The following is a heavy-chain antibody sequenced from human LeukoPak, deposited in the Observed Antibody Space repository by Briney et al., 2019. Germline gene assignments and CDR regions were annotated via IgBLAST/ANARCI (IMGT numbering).Heavy chain of an antibody. D-gene: IGHD1-26*01. V-gene: IGHV1-2*02. CDR3: ARALPPGAHGAFDI. CDR1: GYTFTGYY. CDR2: INPNSGGT. Sequence: ASVKVSCKASGYTFTGYYMHCVRQAPGQGLEWMGWINPNSGGTNYAQKFQGRVTMTRDTSISTAYMELSRLRSDDTAVYYCARALPPGAHGAFDIWGQGTMVTVSS. J-gene: IGHJ3*02.